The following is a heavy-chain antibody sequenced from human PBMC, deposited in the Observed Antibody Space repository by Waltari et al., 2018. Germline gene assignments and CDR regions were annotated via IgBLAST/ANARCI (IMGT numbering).Heavy chain of an antibody. CDR1: GFNFDDHG. D-gene: IGHD2-15*01. Sequence: EVQLVESGGGVRRPGGSLRLSWAASGFNFDDHGMIWGRQAPGKGLEWVSSINWNGGSTCYADSVRGRFTISRDNAKNSLYLQMNSLRADDTALYYCAREKLMGEYIDYWGQGTLVTVSS. V-gene: IGHV3-20*04. CDR2: INWNGGST. CDR3: AREKLMGEYIDY. J-gene: IGHJ4*02.